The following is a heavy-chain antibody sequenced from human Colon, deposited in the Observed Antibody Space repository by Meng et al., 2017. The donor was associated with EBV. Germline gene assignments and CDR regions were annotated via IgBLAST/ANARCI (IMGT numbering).Heavy chain of an antibody. CDR1: GGSISSVYW. V-gene: IGHV4-4*02. CDR2: IYHSGST. J-gene: IGHJ4*02. Sequence: QVQLQESGPGLVKPSETLSLTCAVSGGSISSVYWWTWVRQSPGKGLEWIGEIYHSGSTNYNPSFKSRVTISVDTSNNHFSLKLSYVTAADTAVYYCARVRVIPAAVGFDYWGQGTLVTVSS. CDR3: ARVRVIPAAVGFDY. D-gene: IGHD2-2*01.